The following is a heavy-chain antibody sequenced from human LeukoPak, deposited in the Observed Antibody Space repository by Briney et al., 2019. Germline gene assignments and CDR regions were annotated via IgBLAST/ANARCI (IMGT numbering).Heavy chain of an antibody. D-gene: IGHD4-23*01. CDR3: ARAVGYGGNSAAD. V-gene: IGHV3-21*01. Sequence: PGGSLRLSCAASGFTFSSYSMNWVRQAPGKGLEWVSSISSSSSYIYYADSVKGRFTISRDNAKNSLYLQMNSLGAEDTAVYYCARAVGYGGNSAADWGQGALVTVSS. J-gene: IGHJ4*02. CDR1: GFTFSSYS. CDR2: ISSSSSYI.